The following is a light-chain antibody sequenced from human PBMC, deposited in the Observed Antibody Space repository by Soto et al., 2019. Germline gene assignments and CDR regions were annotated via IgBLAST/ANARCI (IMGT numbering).Light chain of an antibody. V-gene: IGKV1-5*03. CDR1: QSISSW. Sequence: DIHMTQSSSTLSWALVDRVTITCRASQSISSWLAWYQQKPGKAPKLLIYKASSLESGVPSRFSGSGSGTEFTLTISSLQPHDFATYYCQQYNSYPWTFGQGTKVDI. CDR3: QQYNSYPWT. CDR2: KAS. J-gene: IGKJ1*01.